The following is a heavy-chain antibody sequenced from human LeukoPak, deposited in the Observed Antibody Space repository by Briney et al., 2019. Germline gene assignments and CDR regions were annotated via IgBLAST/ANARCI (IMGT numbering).Heavy chain of an antibody. CDR3: ARACSGGSCYSGFDY. V-gene: IGHV3-53*01. CDR2: IYSGGST. D-gene: IGHD2-15*01. Sequence: GGSLRLSCAASGLTVSSNCMSWVRQAPGKGLEWVSFIYSGGSTYYTDSVKGRFTISRDNSKNTLYLQMNSLRAEDTAVYYCARACSGGSCYSGFDYWGQGTLVTVSS. CDR1: GLTVSSNC. J-gene: IGHJ4*02.